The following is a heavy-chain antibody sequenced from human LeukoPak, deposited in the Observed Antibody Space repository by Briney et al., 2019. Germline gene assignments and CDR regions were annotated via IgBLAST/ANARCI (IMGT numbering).Heavy chain of an antibody. CDR1: GYTFTGYY. J-gene: IGHJ6*03. CDR2: INPNSGGT. V-gene: IGHV1-2*02. CDR3: ARVVAAIQSGYYYYYMDV. Sequence: ASVKVSCKASGYTFTGYYMHWVRQAPGQGLEWMGWINPNSGGTNYAQKFQGRVTMTRDTSISTAYMELSRLRSDDTAVYYCARVVAAIQSGYYYYYMDVWGKGTTVTVSS. D-gene: IGHD2-15*01.